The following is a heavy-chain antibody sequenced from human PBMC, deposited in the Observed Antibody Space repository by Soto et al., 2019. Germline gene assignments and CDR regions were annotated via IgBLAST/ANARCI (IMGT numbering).Heavy chain of an antibody. CDR1: GDSISSTFW. D-gene: IGHD2-15*01. CDR2: VYHSGST. CDR3: AREVAAPPKWFDP. Sequence: PSETLSLTCAVSGDSISSTFWWTWVRQPPGKGLEWIGEVYHSGSTRYNPSLRGRVTISVDKPNNQFSLKLSSVTGADTAVYYCAREVAAPPKWFDPWGPGILVTVSS. V-gene: IGHV4-4*02. J-gene: IGHJ5*02.